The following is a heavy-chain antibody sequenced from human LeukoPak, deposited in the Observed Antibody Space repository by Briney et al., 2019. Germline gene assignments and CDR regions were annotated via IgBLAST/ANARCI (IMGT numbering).Heavy chain of an antibody. CDR3: ARGDYESCGYCDY. V-gene: IGHV3-30*03. D-gene: IGHD3-22*01. J-gene: IGHJ4*02. CDR1: GFHFSNFA. CDR2: ISQTGNKR. Sequence: PGGSLRLSCAASGFHFSNFAMHWVRRAPGKGLEWVALISQTGNKRNYADSVKGRFTISRDNSKSTLYLQMDSLRPDDTAVYYRARGDYESCGYCDYWGKGTTVTVSS.